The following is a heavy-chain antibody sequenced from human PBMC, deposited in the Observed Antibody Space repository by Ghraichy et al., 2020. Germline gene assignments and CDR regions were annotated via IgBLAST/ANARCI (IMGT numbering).Heavy chain of an antibody. J-gene: IGHJ4*02. CDR3: ASTQRS. CDR1: GFTFSTYG. Sequence: GGSLRLSCAASGFTFSTYGMHWVRQAPGKGLEWVAFIRYDGSIEYYADSVKGRFTISRDNSKNVLFLQMNSLRAEDTAVYYCASTQRSWGQGTLVTVSS. D-gene: IGHD6-25*01. V-gene: IGHV3-30*02. CDR2: IRYDGSIE.